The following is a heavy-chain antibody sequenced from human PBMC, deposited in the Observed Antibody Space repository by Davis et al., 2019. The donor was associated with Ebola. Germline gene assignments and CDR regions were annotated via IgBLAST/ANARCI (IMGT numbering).Heavy chain of an antibody. CDR1: GYTFISYG. CDR3: ARKGVAAGTGFDY. Sequence: ASVKVSCKASGYTFISYGISWVRQAPGQGLEWMGWINTYNGNTYYEQKVQGRVTMTTETSMNTAAMELRSLRSEDKAIYYCARKGVAAGTGFDYWGQGTLVTVSS. J-gene: IGHJ4*02. D-gene: IGHD6-13*01. V-gene: IGHV1-18*01. CDR2: INTYNGNT.